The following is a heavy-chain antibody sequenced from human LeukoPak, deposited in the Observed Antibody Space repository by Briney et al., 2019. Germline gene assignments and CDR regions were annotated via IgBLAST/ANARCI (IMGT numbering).Heavy chain of an antibody. CDR3: ARVQIVGATYDY. CDR2: ISSSSSYI. J-gene: IGHJ4*02. D-gene: IGHD1-26*01. Sequence: GGSLRLSCAASGFTFSSYSMNWVGQAPGKGLEWVSSISSSSSYIYYADSVKGRFTISRDNAKNSLYLQMNSLRAEDTAVYYCARVQIVGATYDYWGQGTLVTVSS. CDR1: GFTFSSYS. V-gene: IGHV3-21*01.